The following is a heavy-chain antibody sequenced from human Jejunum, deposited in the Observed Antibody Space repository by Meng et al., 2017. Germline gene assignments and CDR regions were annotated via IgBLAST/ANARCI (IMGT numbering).Heavy chain of an antibody. CDR1: GLAFGDYY. V-gene: IGHV3-11*04. CDR2: ISSSASAI. J-gene: IGHJ4*02. CDR3: VKMREGRATVFDY. D-gene: IGHD4-11*01. Sequence: GESLKISCAASGLAFGDYYMSWIRQAPGKGLECVSYISSSASAIYYADSVKGRFTISRDNAENSLYLQMDSLRAEDTAVYYCVKMREGRATVFDYWGQGTLVTGSS.